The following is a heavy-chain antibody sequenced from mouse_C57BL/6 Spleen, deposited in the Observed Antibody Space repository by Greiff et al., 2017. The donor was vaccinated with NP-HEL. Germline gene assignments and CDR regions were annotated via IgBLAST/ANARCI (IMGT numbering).Heavy chain of an antibody. CDR1: GYTFTSYW. CDR3: ARRVTTGGYAMDY. Sequence: QVQLQQSGAELVKPGASVKLSCKASGYTFTSYWMQWVKQRPGQGLEWIGEIDPSDSYTNYNQKFKGKATLTVDTSSSTAYMQLSSLTSEDSAVYYCARRVTTGGYAMDYWGQGTSVTVSS. D-gene: IGHD2-2*01. J-gene: IGHJ4*01. CDR2: IDPSDSYT. V-gene: IGHV1-50*01.